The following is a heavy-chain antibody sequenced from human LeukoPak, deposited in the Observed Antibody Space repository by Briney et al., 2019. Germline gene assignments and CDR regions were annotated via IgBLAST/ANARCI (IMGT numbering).Heavy chain of an antibody. CDR2: ISSRSNFI. J-gene: IGHJ3*02. Sequence: GGSLRLSCAASGFTFSSYAMNWVRQAPGKGLEWVSSISSRSNFIYYADSLKGRFTISGDNAKNSLYLQMNSLRAEDTAVYYCARDFEWELLKANAFDIWGQGTMTVSS. CDR1: GFTFSSYA. CDR3: ARDFEWELLKANAFDI. D-gene: IGHD1-26*01. V-gene: IGHV3-21*01.